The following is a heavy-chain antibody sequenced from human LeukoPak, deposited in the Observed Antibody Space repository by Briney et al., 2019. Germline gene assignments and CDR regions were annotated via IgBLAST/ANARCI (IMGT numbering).Heavy chain of an antibody. D-gene: IGHD3-10*01. CDR3: AREAAGSGSYYADPYYFDY. J-gene: IGHJ4*02. Sequence: SQTLSLTCTVSGGSISSGDYYWRWIRQPPGKGLEWIGYIYYSGSTYYNPSLKSRFTISVDTSKNQFSLKLSSVTAADTAVYYCAREAAGSGSYYADPYYFDYWGQGTLVTVSS. CDR2: IYYSGST. V-gene: IGHV4-30-4*01. CDR1: GGSISSGDYY.